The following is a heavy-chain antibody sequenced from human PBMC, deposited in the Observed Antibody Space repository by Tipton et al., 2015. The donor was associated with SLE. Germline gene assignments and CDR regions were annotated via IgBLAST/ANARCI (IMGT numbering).Heavy chain of an antibody. CDR3: ARAFTYEYCSPYSGNPSLAYFDY. CDR1: GGSIGNYPYR. CDR2: ISYSGRT. D-gene: IGHD3-3*01. V-gene: IGHV4-39*07. Sequence: TLSLTCSVSGGSIGNYPYRWAWIRQSPGKGLEWIGSISYSGRTYYNPSLKSRVTISHDTSKDQLSLKVTSATAADTAVYFCARAFTYEYCSPYSGNPSLAYFDYWGPGTPVTVSS. J-gene: IGHJ4*01.